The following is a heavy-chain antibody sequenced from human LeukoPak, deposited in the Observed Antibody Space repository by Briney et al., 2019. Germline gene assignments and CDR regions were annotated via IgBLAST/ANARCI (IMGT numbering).Heavy chain of an antibody. CDR2: IYYSGST. CDR3: ARTNWGGFVPDY. J-gene: IGHJ4*02. Sequence: PSETPSLTCTVSGGSISSSSYYWGWIRQPPGKGLEWIGSIYYSGSTYYNPSLKSRVTISVDTSKNQFSLKLSSVTAADTAVYYCARTNWGGFVPDYWGQGTLVTVSS. CDR1: GGSISSSSYY. V-gene: IGHV4-39*01. D-gene: IGHD7-27*01.